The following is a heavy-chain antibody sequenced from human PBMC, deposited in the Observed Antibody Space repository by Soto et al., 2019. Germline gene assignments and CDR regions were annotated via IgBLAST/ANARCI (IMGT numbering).Heavy chain of an antibody. J-gene: IGHJ3*02. V-gene: IGHV3-21*01. D-gene: IGHD6-13*01. CDR1: GFTFSSYS. Sequence: EVQLVESGGGLVKPGGSLRLSCAASGFTFSSYSMNWVRQAPGKGLEWVSSISSSSSYIYYADSVKGRFTISRDNAKNSLYLQMNSLRAEDTAVYYCARDSYNSSSWILGNAFDIWGQGTMVTVSS. CDR2: ISSSSSYI. CDR3: ARDSYNSSSWILGNAFDI.